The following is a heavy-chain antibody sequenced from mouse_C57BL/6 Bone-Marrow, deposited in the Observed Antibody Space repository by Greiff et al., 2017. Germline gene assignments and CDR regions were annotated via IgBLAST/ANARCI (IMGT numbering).Heavy chain of an antibody. D-gene: IGHD1-1*01. V-gene: IGHV5-17*01. CDR3: ARLYYYDSSYGAMDC. CDR1: GFTFSDYG. Sequence: EVKLLESGGGLVKPGGSLKLSCAASGFTFSDYGMHWVRQAPGKGLEWVAYISRGSSTTYYADTLKGRFTISGDNAENTVFLQMTSLRSEDTAMYYCARLYYYDSSYGAMDCWGQAASVTAS. J-gene: IGHJ4*01. CDR2: ISRGSSTT.